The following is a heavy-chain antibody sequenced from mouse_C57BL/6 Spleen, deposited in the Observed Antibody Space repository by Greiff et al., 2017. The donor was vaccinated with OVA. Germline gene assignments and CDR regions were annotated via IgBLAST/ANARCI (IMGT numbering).Heavy chain of an antibody. V-gene: IGHV1-9*01. J-gene: IGHJ2*01. CDR2: ILPGSGST. D-gene: IGHD2-4*01. CDR3: ARGTIYYDYDGGYYFDY. CDR1: GYTFTGYW. Sequence: QVQLKESGAELMKPGASVKLSCKATGYTFTGYWIEWVKQRPGHGLEWIGEILPGSGSTNYNEKFKGKATFTADTSSNTAYMQLSSLTTEDSASYYCARGTIYYDYDGGYYFDYWGQGTTLTVSS.